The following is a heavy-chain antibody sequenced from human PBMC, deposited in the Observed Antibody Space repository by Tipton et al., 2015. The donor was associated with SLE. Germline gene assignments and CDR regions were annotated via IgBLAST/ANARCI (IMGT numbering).Heavy chain of an antibody. CDR3: ATDPIVYCSGGSCYSSFYFDF. V-gene: IGHV3-30*04. Sequence: SLRLSCAASGFTFSSYAMHWVRQAPGKGLEWVVFISYDGDNKYYADSVKGRFTVSRDNLKNTLYLQLDSLRAEDTAVYYCATDPIVYCSGGSCYSSFYFDFWGQGTLVTVSA. D-gene: IGHD2-15*01. CDR1: GFTFSSYA. CDR2: ISYDGDNK. J-gene: IGHJ4*02.